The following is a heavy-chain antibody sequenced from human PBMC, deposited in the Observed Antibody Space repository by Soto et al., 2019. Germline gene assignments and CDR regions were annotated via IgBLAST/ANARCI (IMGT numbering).Heavy chain of an antibody. Sequence: SSETLSLTCTVSGGSISSSSYYWGWIRQPPGKGLEWIGSIYYSGSTYYNPSLKSRVTISVDTSKNQFSLKLSSVTAADTAVYYCARHWGASIAVAGTPGGNWFDPWGQGTLVTVSS. J-gene: IGHJ5*02. CDR3: ARHWGASIAVAGTPGGNWFDP. CDR2: IYYSGST. D-gene: IGHD6-19*01. V-gene: IGHV4-39*01. CDR1: GGSISSSSYY.